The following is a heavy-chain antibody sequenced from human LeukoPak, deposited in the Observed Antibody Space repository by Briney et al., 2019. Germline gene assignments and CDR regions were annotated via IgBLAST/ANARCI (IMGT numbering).Heavy chain of an antibody. CDR3: ARDHSSSSWMDSFEI. Sequence: SETLSLTCTVSGGSISSYYWSWIRQPAGKGLEWIGRIYTSGTADYNPSLKGRVFLSVDTSKNQFSLKVTSVTAADTAVYYCARDHSSSSWMDSFEIWGPGTKVTVSS. D-gene: IGHD6-6*01. J-gene: IGHJ3*02. CDR1: GGSISSYY. CDR2: IYTSGTA. V-gene: IGHV4-4*07.